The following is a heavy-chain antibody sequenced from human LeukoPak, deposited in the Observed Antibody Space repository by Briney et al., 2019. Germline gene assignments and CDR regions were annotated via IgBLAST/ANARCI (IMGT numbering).Heavy chain of an antibody. D-gene: IGHD3-3*01. J-gene: IGHJ4*02. CDR3: ATLPFGVVMPDY. V-gene: IGHV1-24*01. CDR1: GYTLSDLS. Sequence: ASVKVSCKVSGYTLSDLSMHWVRQAPGKGLEWMGGFDPENDGPIYAQKFQGRVTMTGDTSTDTAYMELSGPRSDDTAVYYCATLPFGVVMPDYWGQGTLVTVSS. CDR2: FDPENDGP.